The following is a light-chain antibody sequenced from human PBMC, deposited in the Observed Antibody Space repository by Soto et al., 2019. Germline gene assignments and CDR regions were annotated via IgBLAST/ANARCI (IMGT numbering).Light chain of an antibody. CDR2: EVS. J-gene: IGLJ1*01. CDR3: SAYRNSNFQRV. CDR1: SSDVGAHNY. V-gene: IGLV2-8*01. Sequence: QSVLTQPPSASGSPGQSVTISCTGTSSDVGAHNYVSWYQQHPGKAPKLIIYEVSKWPSGVPDRFSGSKSGNTASLTVSGLQAEDEADYYCSAYRNSNFQRVFGTGTKVTVL.